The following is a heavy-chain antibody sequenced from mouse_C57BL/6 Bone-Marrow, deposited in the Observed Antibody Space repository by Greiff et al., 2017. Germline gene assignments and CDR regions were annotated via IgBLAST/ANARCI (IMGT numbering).Heavy chain of an antibody. Sequence: EVKLMESGGGLVKPGGSLKLSCAASGFTFSSYAMSWVRQTPEKRLEWVATISDGGSYTYYPDNVKGRFTISRDNAKNNLYLQMSHLKSEDTAMYYCARDQGDSGGGGGAMDYWGQGTSVTVSS. CDR1: GFTFSSYA. CDR3: ARDQGDSGGGGGAMDY. V-gene: IGHV5-4*01. D-gene: IGHD3-2*02. CDR2: ISDGGSYT. J-gene: IGHJ4*01.